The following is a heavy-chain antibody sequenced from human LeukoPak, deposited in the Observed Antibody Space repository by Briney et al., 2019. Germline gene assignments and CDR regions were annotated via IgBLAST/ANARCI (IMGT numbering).Heavy chain of an antibody. CDR3: ARLLVVVVAATPLGNWFDP. V-gene: IGHV1-2*02. CDR1: GYTFTGYY. Sequence: ASVKVSCKASGYTFTGYYMHWVRQAPGQGLEWMGWINPNSGATSYAQRFQDRVAMTRDTSISTAYMELSRLRSDDTAVYYCARLLVVVVAATPLGNWFDPWGQGTLVTVSS. D-gene: IGHD2-15*01. J-gene: IGHJ5*02. CDR2: INPNSGAT.